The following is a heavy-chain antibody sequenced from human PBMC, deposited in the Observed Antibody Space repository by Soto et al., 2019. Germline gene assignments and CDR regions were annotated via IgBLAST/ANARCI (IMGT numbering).Heavy chain of an antibody. CDR2: ISWNSGSI. CDR3: AKSWGWLVPGYFDY. V-gene: IGHV3-9*01. CDR1: GFTFDDYA. Sequence: AGGSLRLSCAASGFTFDDYAMHWVRQAPGKGLEWVSGISWNSGSIGYADSVKGRFTISRDNAKNSLYLQMNSLRAEDTALYYCAKSWGWLVPGYFDYWGQGTLVTVSS. D-gene: IGHD6-19*01. J-gene: IGHJ4*02.